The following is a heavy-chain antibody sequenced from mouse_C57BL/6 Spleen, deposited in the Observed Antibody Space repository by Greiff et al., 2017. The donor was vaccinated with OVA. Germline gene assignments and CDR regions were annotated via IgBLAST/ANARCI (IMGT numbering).Heavy chain of an antibody. Sequence: QVTLKESGPGILQSSQTLSLTCSFSGFSLSTSGMGVSWIRQPSGKGLEWLAHIYWDDDKRYNPSLKSRLTISKDTSRNQVFLKITSVDTADTATYYCARRDDGYYSYWYFDVWGTGTTVTVSS. CDR2: IYWDDDK. CDR3: ARRDDGYYSYWYFDV. D-gene: IGHD2-3*01. CDR1: GFSLSTSGMG. V-gene: IGHV8-12*01. J-gene: IGHJ1*03.